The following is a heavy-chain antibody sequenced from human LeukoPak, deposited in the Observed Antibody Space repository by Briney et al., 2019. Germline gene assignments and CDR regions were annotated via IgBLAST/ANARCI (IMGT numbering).Heavy chain of an antibody. V-gene: IGHV3-23*01. Sequence: GGSLRLSCAASGFTFSSSAMSWVRQVPGKGLEWVSGISASGGSTYYADSVRGRFTISRDNSKNTLYVQMNSLRDEDTAVYYCAKDRWGYCDSSGYYDYWGQGTLVTVSS. D-gene: IGHD3-22*01. CDR3: AKDRWGYCDSSGYYDY. CDR2: ISASGGST. J-gene: IGHJ4*02. CDR1: GFTFSSSA.